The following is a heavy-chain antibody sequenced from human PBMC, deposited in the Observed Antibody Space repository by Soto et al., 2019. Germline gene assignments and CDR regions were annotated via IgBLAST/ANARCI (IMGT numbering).Heavy chain of an antibody. Sequence: SETLSLTCTVSGASIRSTDYYWSWILHAPGKGLEWIGYVYYTGSTYYNPSLMSRLTISVDTSKNHFSLKLTSVTAAETAVYYCVRTAREGAVAPHWCDPWGKGNKVSVSA. CDR1: GASIRSTDYY. CDR3: VRTAREGAVAPHWCDP. CDR2: VYYTGST. V-gene: IGHV4-30-4*01. J-gene: IGHJ5*02. D-gene: IGHD2-21*02.